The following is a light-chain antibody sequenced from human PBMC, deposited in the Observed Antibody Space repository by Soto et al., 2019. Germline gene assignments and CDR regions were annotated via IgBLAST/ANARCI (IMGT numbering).Light chain of an antibody. Sequence: IQLTQSPSSLSASVGDRVTITCRASQGIGSALAWYQQTPGNAPKLLVYAASGLQSGVPSRFSGSGSGTDFTLTINSLQREDFATYYCQQTYNTPLTFGGGTKVDIK. CDR3: QQTYNTPLT. CDR1: QGIGSA. J-gene: IGKJ4*01. CDR2: AAS. V-gene: IGKV1-39*01.